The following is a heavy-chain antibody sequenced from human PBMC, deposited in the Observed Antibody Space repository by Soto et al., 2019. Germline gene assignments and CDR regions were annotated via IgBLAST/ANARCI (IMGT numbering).Heavy chain of an antibody. CDR1: GFTFSNFV. V-gene: IGHV3-23*01. J-gene: IGHJ2*01. CDR2: IGGTSGST. Sequence: EVQLLESGGGLEQPGGSLRLSCAASGFTFSNFVMSWVRRAPGKGLEWVSAIGGTSGSTYYADSVKGRFTISRDNSKNTLSLQMNSLRAEDTAVYYCAKRRWEGYFALWGRGSLVTVSS. CDR3: AKRRWEGYFAL. D-gene: IGHD1-26*01.